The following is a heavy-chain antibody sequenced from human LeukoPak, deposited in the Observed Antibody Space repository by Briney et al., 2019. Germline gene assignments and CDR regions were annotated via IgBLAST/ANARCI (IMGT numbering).Heavy chain of an antibody. CDR3: ANLLGYCSGGSCSNDY. J-gene: IGHJ4*02. D-gene: IGHD2-15*01. Sequence: GGTLRLSCVASGFTFSSYGMSWVRQAPGKGLEWVSTISVSGGRTYYADSVKGRFTISRDNSKNTLYLQMNSLRAEDTAVYYCANLLGYCSGGSCSNDYWGQGTLVTVSS. CDR1: GFTFSSYG. V-gene: IGHV3-23*01. CDR2: ISVSGGRT.